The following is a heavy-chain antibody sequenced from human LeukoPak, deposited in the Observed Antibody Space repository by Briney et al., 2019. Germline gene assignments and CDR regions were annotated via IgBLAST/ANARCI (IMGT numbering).Heavy chain of an antibody. V-gene: IGHV4-59*01. CDR3: ARGIFERFYYYYYMDV. CDR1: GGSISSYY. D-gene: IGHD1-1*01. CDR2: IYYSGST. J-gene: IGHJ6*03. Sequence: SETLSLTCTVSGGSISSYYWSWIRQPPGKGLEWIGYIYYSGSTNYNPSLKSRVTISVDTSKNQFSLKLSSVTAADTAVYYCARGIFERFYYYYYMDVWGKGTTVTVSS.